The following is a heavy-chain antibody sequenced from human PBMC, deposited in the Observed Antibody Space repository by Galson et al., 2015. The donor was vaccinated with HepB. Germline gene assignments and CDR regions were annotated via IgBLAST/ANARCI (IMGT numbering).Heavy chain of an antibody. J-gene: IGHJ4*02. D-gene: IGHD6-13*01. CDR1: GFIFTSNA. Sequence: PLRLSGAASGFIFTSNALSWGRQGPGKGLEWDSAIRGGGAGTYYADSVKGRFTVSEDNSKNTMYLQMNSLRAEDTAVYYCAKRLSSTWRAFDSWGQGTLVTVSS. CDR3: AKRLSSTWRAFDS. CDR2: IRGGGAGT. V-gene: IGHV3-23*01.